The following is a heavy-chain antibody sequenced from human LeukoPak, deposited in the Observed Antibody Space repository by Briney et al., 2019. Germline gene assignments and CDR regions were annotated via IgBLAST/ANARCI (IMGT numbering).Heavy chain of an antibody. Sequence: GGSLRLSCAASGFTFSSYSMNWVRQAPGKGLEWVSSISSSSSYIYYADSVKGRFTISRDNAKNSLYLQMNSLRAEDTAVYYCARDRRDFIAVAGTGGYWGQGTLVTVSS. CDR1: GFTFSSYS. V-gene: IGHV3-21*01. CDR3: ARDRRDFIAVAGTGGY. CDR2: ISSSSSYI. D-gene: IGHD6-19*01. J-gene: IGHJ4*02.